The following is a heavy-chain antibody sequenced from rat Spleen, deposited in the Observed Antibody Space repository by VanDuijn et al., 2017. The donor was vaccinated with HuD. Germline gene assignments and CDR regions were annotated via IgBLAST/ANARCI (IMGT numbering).Heavy chain of an antibody. Sequence: QVQVKESGPGLVQPSQTLSLTCTVSGFSLTTYHVSWVRQPPGKSLVWMGAIWTGGNTAYNSLLKSRLSISRDTSKNQVFLKMNSLQPEDTGTYYCARHLREASGVMDVWGQGASVTVSS. CDR2: IWTGGNT. J-gene: IGHJ4*01. CDR1: GFSLTTYH. V-gene: IGHV2-15*01. D-gene: IGHD4-3*01. CDR3: ARHLREASGVMDV.